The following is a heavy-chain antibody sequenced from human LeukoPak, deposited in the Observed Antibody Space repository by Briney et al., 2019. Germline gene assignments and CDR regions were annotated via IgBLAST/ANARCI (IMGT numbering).Heavy chain of an antibody. J-gene: IGHJ4*02. CDR2: FSGSGGNT. D-gene: IGHD2-15*01. V-gene: IGHV3-23*01. CDR1: GFTFSGSA. Sequence: GGSLRLSCAASGFTFSGSALHWVRQASGKGLEWVSTFSGSGGNTYYADSVKGRFTISRDNSKNTLYLQMNSLRAEDTAVYYCAKSGLNRFDYWGQGTLVTVSS. CDR3: AKSGLNRFDY.